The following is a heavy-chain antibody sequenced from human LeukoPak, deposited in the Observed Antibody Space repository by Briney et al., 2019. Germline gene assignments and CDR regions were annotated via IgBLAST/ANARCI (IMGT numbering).Heavy chain of an antibody. Sequence: GGSLRLSCAASGFTFSSYGMHWVRQAPGKGLEWVAVIWYDGSNKYYADSVKGRFTISRDNSKNTLYLQMNSLRAEDTAVYYCARDQGELWFGELLVQIDYWGQGTLVTVSS. CDR1: GFTFSSYG. CDR3: ARDQGELWFGELLVQIDY. D-gene: IGHD3-10*01. CDR2: IWYDGSNK. V-gene: IGHV3-33*01. J-gene: IGHJ4*02.